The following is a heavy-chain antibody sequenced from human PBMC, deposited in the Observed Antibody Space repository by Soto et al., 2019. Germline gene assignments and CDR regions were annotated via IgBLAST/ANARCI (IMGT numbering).Heavy chain of an antibody. Sequence: QVQLVQSGAEVKKPGASVKVSCKTSGYTFTSYDVNWVRQATGQGLESVGWVNPGSGATGYAQSFQGRVTLTFATSTSAAYMELNCLTFDDTGVYSCARGRVGLSWGQGSLVTVSS. CDR3: ARGRVGLS. J-gene: IGHJ5*02. CDR1: GYTFTSYD. V-gene: IGHV1-8*01. CDR2: VNPGSGAT. D-gene: IGHD1-26*01.